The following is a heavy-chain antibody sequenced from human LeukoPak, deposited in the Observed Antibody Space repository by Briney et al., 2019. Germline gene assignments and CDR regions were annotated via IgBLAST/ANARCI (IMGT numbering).Heavy chain of an antibody. CDR2: INHNGNVN. CDR1: GLSFSSYW. D-gene: IGHD3-16*01. V-gene: IGHV3-7*03. J-gene: IGHJ6*02. Sequence: GGSLRLSCAASGLSFSSYWMYWARQAPGKGLEWVASINHNGNVNYYVDSVKGRFTISRDNAKNSLYLQMSNLRAEDTAVYFCARGGGLDVWGQGATVTVSS. CDR3: ARGGGLDV.